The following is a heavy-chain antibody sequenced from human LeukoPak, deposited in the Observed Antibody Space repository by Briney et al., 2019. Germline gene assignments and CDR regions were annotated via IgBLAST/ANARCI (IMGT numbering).Heavy chain of an antibody. V-gene: IGHV4-38-2*01. CDR2: IYHSGST. CDR1: GYSISSGYY. J-gene: IGHJ4*02. CDR3: ARLHCSSTSCYLYIDY. D-gene: IGHD2-2*01. Sequence: SETLSLTCAVSGYSISSGYYWGWIRQPPGKGLEWIGSIYHSGSTYYDPSLKSRVTISVDTSKNQFSPKLSSVTAADTAVYYCARLHCSSTSCYLYIDYWGQGTLVTVSS.